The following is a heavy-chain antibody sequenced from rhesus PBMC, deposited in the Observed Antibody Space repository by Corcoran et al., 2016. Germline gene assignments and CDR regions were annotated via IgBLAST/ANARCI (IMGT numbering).Heavy chain of an antibody. CDR1: GGSFSSYW. CDR3: AIDPYYRSGRDY. J-gene: IGHJ4*01. D-gene: IGHD6-31*01. CDR2: IYGSGAST. V-gene: IGHV4-160*01. Sequence: QVQLQESGPGLVKPSETLSLTCAVSGGSFSSYWWGWIRQPPGKGLEWIGSIYGSGASTKYNPPRKSRATIARATSKNQFSLKLSSVTAADTAVYYCAIDPYYRSGRDYWGQGVLVTVSS.